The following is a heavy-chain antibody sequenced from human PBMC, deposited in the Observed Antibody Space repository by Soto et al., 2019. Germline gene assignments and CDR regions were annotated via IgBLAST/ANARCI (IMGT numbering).Heavy chain of an antibody. CDR3: ARSHQASGYSGYDTNWFDP. V-gene: IGHV3-66*01. CDR1: GFTVSSNY. CDR2: IYSGGST. D-gene: IGHD5-12*01. Sequence: SGGSLRLSCAASGFTVSSNYMSWVRQAPGKGLEWVSVIYSGGSTYYADSVKGRFTISRDNSKNTLYLQMNSLRAEDTAVYYCARSHQASGYSGYDTNWFDPWGQGTLVTVSS. J-gene: IGHJ5*02.